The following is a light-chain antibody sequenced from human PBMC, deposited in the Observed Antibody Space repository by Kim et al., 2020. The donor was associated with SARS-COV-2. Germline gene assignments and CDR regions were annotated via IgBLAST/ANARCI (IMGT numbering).Light chain of an antibody. J-gene: IGKJ2*01. CDR1: QSISSS. Sequence: ASVGDRVTITCRASQSISSSLNWYQQKPGKAPKLLIYAASSLQSGVPSRFSGRGSGTDFTLTISSLQPEDFATYYCQQSYRTPPYTFGQGTKLEI. CDR3: QQSYRTPPYT. V-gene: IGKV1-39*01. CDR2: AAS.